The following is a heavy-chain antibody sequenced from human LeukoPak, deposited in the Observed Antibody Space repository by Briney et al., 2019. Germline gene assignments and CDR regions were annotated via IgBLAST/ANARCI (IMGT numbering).Heavy chain of an antibody. Sequence: ASVKVSCKASGCTFTSYDINWVRQATGQGLEWMGWMNPNSGNTGYAQKFQGRVTMTRNTSISTAYMELSSLRSEDTAAYYCARAYSSSWYVEGNWFDPWGQGTLVTVSS. CDR1: GCTFTSYD. CDR2: MNPNSGNT. J-gene: IGHJ5*02. D-gene: IGHD6-13*01. V-gene: IGHV1-8*01. CDR3: ARAYSSSWYVEGNWFDP.